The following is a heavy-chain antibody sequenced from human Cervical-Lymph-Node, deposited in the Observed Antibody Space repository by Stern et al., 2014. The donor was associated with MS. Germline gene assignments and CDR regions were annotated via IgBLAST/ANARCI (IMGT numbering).Heavy chain of an antibody. CDR2: IWYDGSNK. D-gene: IGHD3-9*01. CDR1: GFTFSSYG. V-gene: IGHV3-33*01. Sequence: QVQLVESGGGVVQPGRSLRLSCAASGFTFSSYGMHWVRQAPGKGLEWVAVIWYDGSNKYYADSVKGRFTISRDNSKNKLYLQMNSLRAEDTAVYYCARAQEYYDILTGYRPYYYYGMDVWGQGTTVTVSS. J-gene: IGHJ6*02. CDR3: ARAQEYYDILTGYRPYYYYGMDV.